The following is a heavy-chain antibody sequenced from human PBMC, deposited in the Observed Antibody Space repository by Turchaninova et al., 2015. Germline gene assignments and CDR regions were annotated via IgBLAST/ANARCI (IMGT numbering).Heavy chain of an antibody. Sequence: QLQLQESGPGLVKPSETLSLTCTVSSASFSSSAYYWGWIRQPPGKGLDWLGGMNLNRNTYYNPSLKGRVSISRYTTKNQFTLKLSSVTATDTAVYYCARLVGARTFEMWGQGTKVTVSP. V-gene: IGHV4-39*01. J-gene: IGHJ3*02. CDR2: MNLNRNT. CDR3: ARLVGARTFEM. D-gene: IGHD1-26*01. CDR1: SASFSSSAYY.